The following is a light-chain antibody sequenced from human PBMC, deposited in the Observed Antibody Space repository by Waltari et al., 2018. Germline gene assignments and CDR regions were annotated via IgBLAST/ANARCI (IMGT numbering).Light chain of an antibody. CDR2: GVS. Sequence: SALTQPASVSGSPGQSITISCTGTSRDVGGYNFVSWYQQQPGKATKLMIYGVSNRPSGVSMRFSGSKSGNTASLTISGLQAEDEADYYCNSYTSSYTYVFGTGTKVTVL. V-gene: IGLV2-14*03. J-gene: IGLJ1*01. CDR3: NSYTSSYTYV. CDR1: SRDVGGYNF.